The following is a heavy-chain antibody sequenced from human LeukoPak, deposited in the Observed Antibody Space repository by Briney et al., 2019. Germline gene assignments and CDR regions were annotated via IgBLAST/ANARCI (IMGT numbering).Heavy chain of an antibody. Sequence: QAGGSLRLSCAASGFSFSSYGMHWVRQAPGKGLEWVAVIWYDGSNKYYADSVKGRFTISRDNSKNTVYMQMNSLRAEDTAVYYCARDDGSGTDYWGQGTQVTVSS. CDR1: GFSFSSYG. V-gene: IGHV3-33*01. J-gene: IGHJ4*02. D-gene: IGHD6-13*01. CDR3: ARDDGSGTDY. CDR2: IWYDGSNK.